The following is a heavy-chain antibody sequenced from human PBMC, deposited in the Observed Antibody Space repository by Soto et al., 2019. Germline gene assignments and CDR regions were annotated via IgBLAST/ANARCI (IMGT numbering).Heavy chain of an antibody. CDR2: IIPILGIA. V-gene: IGHV1-69*02. J-gene: IGHJ4*02. D-gene: IGHD3-10*01. Sequence: QVQLVQSGAEVKKPGSSVKVSCKASGGTFSSYTISWVRQAPGQGLEWMGRIIPILGIANYAQKFQGRVTITADKSTSTAYMELSSLISEDTAVYYCARARGFGATVFGYWGQGTLVTVSS. CDR3: ARARGFGATVFGY. CDR1: GGTFSSYT.